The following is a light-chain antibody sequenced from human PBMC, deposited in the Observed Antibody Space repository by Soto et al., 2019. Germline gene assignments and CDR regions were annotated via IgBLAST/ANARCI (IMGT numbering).Light chain of an antibody. CDR1: QSIGST. V-gene: IGKV3-11*01. CDR3: QQRSKWPVT. J-gene: IGKJ3*01. Sequence: EIVLTQSPDTLSLSPGERAIFSCRTSQSIGSTLAWYQHKPGQAPRLLNYDASKRATGIPARFSGSGSGTDFTLTISSLEPEDFAVYFCQQRSKWPVTFGPGTTVDIK. CDR2: DAS.